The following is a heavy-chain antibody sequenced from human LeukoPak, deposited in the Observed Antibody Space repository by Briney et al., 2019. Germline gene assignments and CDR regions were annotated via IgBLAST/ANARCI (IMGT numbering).Heavy chain of an antibody. CDR3: AILGWYSSSISDY. V-gene: IGHV3-74*01. J-gene: IGHJ4*02. CDR1: GFTFSSYW. Sequence: GGSLRLSCAASGFTFSSYWMHWVRQAPGKGLVWVSRINTDGSSTSYADSVKGRFTISRDNAKNTLYLQMNSLRAEDTAVYYCAILGWYSSSISDYWGQGTLVTVSS. D-gene: IGHD6-6*01. CDR2: INTDGSST.